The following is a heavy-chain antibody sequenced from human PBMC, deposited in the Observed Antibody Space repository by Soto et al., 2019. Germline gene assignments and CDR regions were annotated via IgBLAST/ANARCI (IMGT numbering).Heavy chain of an antibody. CDR1: GFTFSNYY. D-gene: IGHD2-15*01. CDR3: ARCLLGVGDPFDI. J-gene: IGHJ3*02. CDR2: ISDSGSVT. V-gene: IGHV3-11*01. Sequence: VQLVDSGGGLVKPGGSLRLSCAASGFTFSNYYMTWIRQAPGKGLEWISYISDSGSVTYYADSVQGRFSISRDTAKNSLFLEMNDLRVDDTAVYYCARCLLGVGDPFDIWGQGTMVTVSS.